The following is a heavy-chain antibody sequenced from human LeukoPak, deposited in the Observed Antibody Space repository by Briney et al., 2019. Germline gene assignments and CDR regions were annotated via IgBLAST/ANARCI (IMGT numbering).Heavy chain of an antibody. CDR1: GGSISSGGYY. CDR2: IYYSGST. D-gene: IGHD2-15*01. CDR3: ARADLIEYWFDP. V-gene: IGHV4-31*03. Sequence: SETLSLTCTVSGGSISSGGYYWSWIRQHPGKVVERIGYIYYSGSTYYNPSLKSRVTISVDTSKNQFSLKLSSVTAPDTAVYSCARADLIEYWFDPGGKGTLVTVSS. J-gene: IGHJ5*02.